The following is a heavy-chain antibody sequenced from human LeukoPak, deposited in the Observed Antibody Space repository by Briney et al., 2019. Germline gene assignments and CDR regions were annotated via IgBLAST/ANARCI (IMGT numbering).Heavy chain of an antibody. V-gene: IGHV3-23*01. D-gene: IGHD2/OR15-2a*01. CDR3: AIPMISTGNSNSFDI. CDR2: ICGGGGAT. CDR1: VFTSSTYA. Sequence: VGSLRLSCAASVFTSSTYATWWVRQALQERRDWVCHICGGGGATYYGDSVKRRFTISRDNSKNTLYLQMSSLRAEDTAVYYCAIPMISTGNSNSFDIWGQGTMVTVSS. J-gene: IGHJ3*02.